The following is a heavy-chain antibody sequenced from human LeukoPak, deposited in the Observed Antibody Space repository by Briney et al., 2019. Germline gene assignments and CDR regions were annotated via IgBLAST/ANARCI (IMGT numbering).Heavy chain of an antibody. V-gene: IGHV1-8*03. D-gene: IGHD6-6*01. CDR3: ARGAEYSSSSAVYFQH. J-gene: IGHJ1*01. CDR2: MNPNSGNT. CDR1: GGTFTSYD. Sequence: ASVKVSCKASGGTFTSYDINWVRQATGQGLEWMGWMNPNSGNTGYAQKFQGRVTITRNTSISTAYMELSSLRSEDTAVYYCARGAEYSSSSAVYFQHWGQGTLVTVSS.